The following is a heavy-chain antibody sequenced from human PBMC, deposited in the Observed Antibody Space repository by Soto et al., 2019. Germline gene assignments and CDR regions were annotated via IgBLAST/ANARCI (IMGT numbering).Heavy chain of an antibody. CDR2: ISYDGSNK. D-gene: IGHD6-19*01. Sequence: GGSLRLSXTASEFTFSSYAMHWVRQAPGKGLEWVAVISYDGSNKYYADSVKGRFTISRDNSKNTLYLQMNSLRAEDTAVYYCARDHNYSSGWYSRPPYYYYGMDVWGQGTTVTVSS. CDR1: EFTFSSYA. J-gene: IGHJ6*02. V-gene: IGHV3-30-3*01. CDR3: ARDHNYSSGWYSRPPYYYYGMDV.